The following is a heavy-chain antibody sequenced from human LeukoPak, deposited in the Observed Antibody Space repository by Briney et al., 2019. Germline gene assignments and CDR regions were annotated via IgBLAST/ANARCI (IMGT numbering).Heavy chain of an antibody. D-gene: IGHD2-2*01. CDR1: GFTVSSNY. CDR2: IYSGGST. Sequence: GGSLRLSCAASGFTVSSNYMSWVRQAPGKGLEWVSVIYSGGSTYYADSVKGRFTISRDNSKNTLYLQMNSLRAEDTAVYYCASGPIVVVPAANSYGMDVWVKGTTVTVSS. J-gene: IGHJ6*04. V-gene: IGHV3-53*01. CDR3: ASGPIVVVPAANSYGMDV.